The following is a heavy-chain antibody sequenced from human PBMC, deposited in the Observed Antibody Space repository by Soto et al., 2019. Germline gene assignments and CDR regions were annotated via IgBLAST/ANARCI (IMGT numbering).Heavy chain of an antibody. J-gene: IGHJ4*02. CDR1: GGSFSGYY. CDR2: INHSGST. V-gene: IGHV4-34*01. CDR3: ARALGYTYGHLPIDY. Sequence: QVQLQQWGAGLLKPSETLSLTCAVYGGSFSGYYWSWIRQPPGKGLEWIGEINHSGSTNYNPSLKRRGTISVDTSKNQFSLNLNSVTAADTAVYYCARALGYTYGHLPIDYWGQGTLVTVSS. D-gene: IGHD5-18*01.